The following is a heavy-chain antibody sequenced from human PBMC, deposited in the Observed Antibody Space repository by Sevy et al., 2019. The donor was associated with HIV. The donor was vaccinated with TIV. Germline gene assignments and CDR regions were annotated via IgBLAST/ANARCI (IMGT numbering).Heavy chain of an antibody. Sequence: GGSLRLSCAASGFTFSGSAMHWVRQASGKGLEWVDRISTKANTYATAYSASVRGRFTLSRDDSKNTAYLLMNSLKTEDTAVYYCTAGGGAYYFDYWGQGSLVTVSS. J-gene: IGHJ4*02. CDR3: TAGGGAYYFDY. CDR1: GFTFSGSA. CDR2: ISTKANTYAT. D-gene: IGHD3-16*01. V-gene: IGHV3-73*01.